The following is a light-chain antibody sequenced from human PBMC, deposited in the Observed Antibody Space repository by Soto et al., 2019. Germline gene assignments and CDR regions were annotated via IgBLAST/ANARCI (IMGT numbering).Light chain of an antibody. CDR1: QSVSSSY. CDR2: GAS. V-gene: IGKV3-20*01. CDR3: QQYGSSRP. Sequence: EIVLTQSPGTLSLSPGERATLSCRASQSVSSSYLAWYQQKPGQPPRLLIYGASSRATGIPDRFSGSGSGTDFTLTISRLEPEDFAVYYCQQYGSSRPFGQGTKVDIK. J-gene: IGKJ1*01.